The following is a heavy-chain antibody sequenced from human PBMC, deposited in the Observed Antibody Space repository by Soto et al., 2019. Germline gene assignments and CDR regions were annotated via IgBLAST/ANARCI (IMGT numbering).Heavy chain of an antibody. CDR1: GGSISSSSYY. CDR3: ARYAVAGTHDY. Sequence: SETLSLTCTVSGGSISSSSYYWGWIRQPPGKGLEWIGSIYYSGSTYYNPTLKSRVTISVDTSKNQFSLKLSSVTAADTAVYYCARYAVAGTHDYWGQGTRVTVSS. V-gene: IGHV4-39*01. D-gene: IGHD6-19*01. CDR2: IYYSGST. J-gene: IGHJ4*02.